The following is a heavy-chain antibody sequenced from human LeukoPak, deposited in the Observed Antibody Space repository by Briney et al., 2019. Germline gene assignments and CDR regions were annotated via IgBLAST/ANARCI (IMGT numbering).Heavy chain of an antibody. Sequence: GASVKVSCKVSGYTLTELSMRWVRQAPGKGLEWMGGFDPEDGETIYAQKFQGRVTMTEDTSTDTAYMELSSLRSEDTAVYYCATAWYGSGSYFNWFDPWGQGTLVTVSS. CDR2: FDPEDGET. J-gene: IGHJ5*02. D-gene: IGHD3-10*01. CDR3: ATAWYGSGSYFNWFDP. CDR1: GYTLTELS. V-gene: IGHV1-24*01.